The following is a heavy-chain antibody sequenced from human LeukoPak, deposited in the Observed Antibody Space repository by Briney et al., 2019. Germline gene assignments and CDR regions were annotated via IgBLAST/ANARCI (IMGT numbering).Heavy chain of an antibody. J-gene: IGHJ4*02. D-gene: IGHD5-18*01. CDR1: GGSISSSSYY. V-gene: IGHV4-39*07. Sequence: PSQTLSLTCTVSGGSISSSSYYWGWIRQPPGKGLEWIGSIYYSGSTYYNPSLKSRVTISVDTSKNQSSLKLSSVTAADTAVYYCARDLVDTVMVLDYWGQGTLVTVSS. CDR2: IYYSGST. CDR3: ARDLVDTVMVLDY.